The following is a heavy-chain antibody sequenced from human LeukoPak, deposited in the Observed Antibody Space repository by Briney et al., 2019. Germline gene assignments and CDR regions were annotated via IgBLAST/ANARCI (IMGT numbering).Heavy chain of an antibody. D-gene: IGHD3-22*01. CDR1: VGSISRGGYS. CDR3: ARGDYYDSSGPPGSWFDP. V-gene: IGHV4-30-2*01. Sequence: PSQTLSLTRAVSVGSISRGGYSWSWIRQPPGKGLEWIGYIYQSGSTYYNPSLKSRVTISVDRSKNQFSLKLSSVTAADTAVYYCARGDYYDSSGPPGSWFDPWGQGTLVTVSS. CDR2: IYQSGST. J-gene: IGHJ5*02.